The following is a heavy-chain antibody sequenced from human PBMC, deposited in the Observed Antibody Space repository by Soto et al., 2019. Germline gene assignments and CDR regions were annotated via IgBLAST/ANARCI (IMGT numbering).Heavy chain of an antibody. CDR2: ISGSGGST. CDR3: EKGDYDSLSGYWTSPTVAY. D-gene: IGHD3-3*01. J-gene: IGHJ4*02. CDR1: GFTFSNYA. Sequence: SLRLSCAASGFTFSNYAMSWVRQAPGMGLEWVSGISGSGGSTYYADSVKGRFTVSRDNSMNTLNLQMNSLRAEDTAVYYCEKGDYDSLSGYWTSPTVAYRGQGTLVTLYS. V-gene: IGHV3-23*01.